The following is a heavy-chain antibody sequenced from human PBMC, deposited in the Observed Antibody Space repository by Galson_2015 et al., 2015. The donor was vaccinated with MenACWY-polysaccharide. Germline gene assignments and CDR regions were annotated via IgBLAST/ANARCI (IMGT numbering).Heavy chain of an antibody. J-gene: IGHJ4*02. Sequence: SLRLSCAASGFTFSSSSMNWVRQDPGKGLEWVSAISYSGANTYYADSVKGRFTISRDNSRNTLYLQMNSLRAEDTAVYHCVKSGLGDLGTTMVRGVDFWGRGTMATVSS. CDR2: ISYSGANT. CDR3: VKSGLGDLGTTMVRGVDF. CDR1: GFTFSSSS. V-gene: IGHV3-23*01. D-gene: IGHD3-10*01.